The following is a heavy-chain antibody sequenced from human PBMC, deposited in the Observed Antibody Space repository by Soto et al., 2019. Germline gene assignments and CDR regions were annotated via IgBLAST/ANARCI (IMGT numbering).Heavy chain of an antibody. Sequence: PGGSLRLSCAASGFTFSSYGMHWVRQAPGKGLEWVAVISYDGSNKYYADSVKGRFTISRDNSKNTLYLQMNSLRAEDTAVYYCARAPGHSVHSSGWQIDYWGQGTLVTVSS. CDR1: GFTFSSYG. D-gene: IGHD6-19*01. J-gene: IGHJ4*02. V-gene: IGHV3-30*03. CDR3: ARAPGHSVHSSGWQIDY. CDR2: ISYDGSNK.